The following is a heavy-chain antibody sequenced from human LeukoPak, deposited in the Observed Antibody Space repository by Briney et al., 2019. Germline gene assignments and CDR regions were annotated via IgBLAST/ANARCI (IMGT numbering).Heavy chain of an antibody. Sequence: ASVKVSCKASGYTFTSYGISWVRQAPGQGLEWMGWISAYNGNTNFAQKLQDRVTMTTDTSTSTAYMELRSLRSDDTAVYYCARAEKPNWGNYYYYCMDVRGKGTTVTVSS. V-gene: IGHV1-18*01. D-gene: IGHD7-27*01. J-gene: IGHJ6*03. CDR1: GYTFTSYG. CDR2: ISAYNGNT. CDR3: ARAEKPNWGNYYYYCMDV.